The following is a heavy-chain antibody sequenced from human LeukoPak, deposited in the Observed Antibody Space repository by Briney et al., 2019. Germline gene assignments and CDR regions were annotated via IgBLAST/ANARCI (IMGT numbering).Heavy chain of an antibody. D-gene: IGHD1-26*01. CDR2: INSDGSST. V-gene: IGHV3-74*01. Sequence: GRSLRLSCAASGFTFSSYWMHWVRQAPGKGLVWVSRINSDGSSTSYADSVEGRFTISRDNAKNTLYLQMNSLRAEDTAVYYCARRKVGATRFDAFDIWGQGTMVTVSS. CDR3: ARRKVGATRFDAFDI. CDR1: GFTFSSYW. J-gene: IGHJ3*02.